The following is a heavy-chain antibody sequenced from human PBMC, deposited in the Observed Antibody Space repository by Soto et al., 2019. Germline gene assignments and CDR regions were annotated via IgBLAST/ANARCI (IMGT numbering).Heavy chain of an antibody. D-gene: IGHD2-15*01. CDR2: INPSSSTK. V-gene: IGHV1-46*04. CDR1: GYTFTSYY. CDR3: ARDIDG. Sequence: ASVKVSCKASGYTFTSYYMHWVRQAPGQGLEWMGIINPSSSTKFYADSVKGRFTISRDNARNSLYLQMNSLRAEDTAVYYCARDIDGGGQGTLVTVSS. J-gene: IGHJ4*02.